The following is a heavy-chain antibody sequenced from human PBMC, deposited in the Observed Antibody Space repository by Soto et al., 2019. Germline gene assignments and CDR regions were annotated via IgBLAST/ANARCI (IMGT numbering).Heavy chain of an antibody. Sequence: QVQLVQSGAEVKKPGASVKVSCKASGYTFSSYGISWVRQAPGQGLEWMGWISAYNDNTKYAHNLQGRVTMTTDTSTSTAFMELRSLRSDDTAVYYCVRESPPADYWGQGTLVTVSS. CDR1: GYTFSSYG. J-gene: IGHJ4*02. CDR2: ISAYNDNT. V-gene: IGHV1-18*01. CDR3: VRESPPADY.